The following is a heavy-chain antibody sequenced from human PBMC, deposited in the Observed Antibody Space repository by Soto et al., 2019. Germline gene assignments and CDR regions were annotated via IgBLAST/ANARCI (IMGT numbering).Heavy chain of an antibody. J-gene: IGHJ6*02. Sequence: PGGSLRLSCAASGFTFSSYDMHWVRQATGKGLEWVSAIGTAGDTYYPGSVKGRFTISRENAKNSLYLQMNSLRAEDTAVYYCARDHAGYGDYVGVGYYGMDVWGQGTTVTVSS. CDR3: ARDHAGYGDYVGVGYYGMDV. CDR2: IGTAGDT. CDR1: GFTFSSYD. D-gene: IGHD4-17*01. V-gene: IGHV3-13*01.